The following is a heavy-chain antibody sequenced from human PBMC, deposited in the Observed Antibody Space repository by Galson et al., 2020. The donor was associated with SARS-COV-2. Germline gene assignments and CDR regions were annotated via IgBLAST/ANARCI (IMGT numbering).Heavy chain of an antibody. D-gene: IGHD3-10*01. Sequence: SETLSLTCAVYGGSFSGYYWSWIRQPPGKGLEWIGEINHSGSTNYNPSLKSRVTISVDTSKNQFSLKLSSVTAADTAVYYCARNGPMVRGVLIRHKSYFDYWGQGTLVTVSS. CDR2: INHSGST. V-gene: IGHV4-34*01. J-gene: IGHJ4*02. CDR3: ARNGPMVRGVLIRHKSYFDY. CDR1: GGSFSGYY.